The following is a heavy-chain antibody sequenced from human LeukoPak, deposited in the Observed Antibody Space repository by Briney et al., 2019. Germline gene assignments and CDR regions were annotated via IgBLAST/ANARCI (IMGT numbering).Heavy chain of an antibody. CDR3: ARLPRYGGYDHFDY. Sequence: PSETLSLTCTGSGDSIDSYYWSWIRQPPGKGREGIGYIYYGGTTSYNPFLKSRVTISVDTSKNQFPLKLNSVTAADTAVYYCARLPRYGGYDHFDYWGQGILVIVSS. CDR2: IYYGGTT. CDR1: GDSIDSYY. D-gene: IGHD5-12*01. J-gene: IGHJ4*02. V-gene: IGHV4-59*12.